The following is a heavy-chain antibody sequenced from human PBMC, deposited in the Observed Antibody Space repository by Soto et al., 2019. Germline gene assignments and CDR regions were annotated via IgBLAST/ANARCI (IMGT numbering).Heavy chain of an antibody. Sequence: PVETLKISCNGSGYSFTSYWIGWVRQMPGKGLEWMGIIYPGDSDTRYSPSFQGQVTISADKSISTAYLQWSSLKASDTAMYYCATPRESSIAAHGFDYWGQGTLVTVSS. D-gene: IGHD6-6*01. CDR2: IYPGDSDT. CDR1: GYSFTSYW. CDR3: ATPRESSIAAHGFDY. V-gene: IGHV5-51*01. J-gene: IGHJ4*02.